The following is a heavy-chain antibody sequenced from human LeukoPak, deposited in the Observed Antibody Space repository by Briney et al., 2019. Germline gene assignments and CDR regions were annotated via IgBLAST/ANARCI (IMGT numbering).Heavy chain of an antibody. CDR2: IRVYNGNT. CDR3: ARSSEVTIGRGAEQWLAAFDY. V-gene: IGHV1-18*01. D-gene: IGHD6-19*01. J-gene: IGHJ4*02. CDR1: GYTFTSYG. Sequence: ASVKVSCKASGYTFTSYGINWVRQAPGQGLEWMGWIRVYNGNTIYAQKLQGRVTMTTDTSTSTAYMELRSLRSDDTAVYYCARSSEVTIGRGAEQWLAAFDYWGQGTLVTVSS.